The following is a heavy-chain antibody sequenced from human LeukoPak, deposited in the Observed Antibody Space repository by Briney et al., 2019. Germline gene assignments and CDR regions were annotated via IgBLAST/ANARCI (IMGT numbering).Heavy chain of an antibody. CDR3: ARVPRDPWHYDY. CDR1: GFTFSSYW. Sequence: PGGSLRLSCAASGFTFSSYWMSWVRQAPGKGLEWVANMKQDGSEKYYVDSVKGRFTISRDNAKNSLYLQMNSLRAGDTAVYYCARVPRDPWHYDYWGQGTLVPVSS. CDR2: MKQDGSEK. V-gene: IGHV3-7*03. J-gene: IGHJ4*02. D-gene: IGHD5-24*01.